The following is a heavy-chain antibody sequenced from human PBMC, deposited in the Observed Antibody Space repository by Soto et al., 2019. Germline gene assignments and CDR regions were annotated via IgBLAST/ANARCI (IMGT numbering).Heavy chain of an antibody. CDR1: GDTFSFYS. CDR2: VNPILSMS. J-gene: IGHJ4*02. Sequence: QVQLVQSGAEVKRPGSSVKVSCKASGDTFSFYSINWVRQAPGLGLEWMGRVNPILSMSNYAQRFQGRVTVTAGKSTSTAYMEPSGLRSEDPAMYYCATSYGSGYRAFDYWGQGALVTVSS. V-gene: IGHV1-69*04. CDR3: ATSYGSGYRAFDY. D-gene: IGHD3-10*01.